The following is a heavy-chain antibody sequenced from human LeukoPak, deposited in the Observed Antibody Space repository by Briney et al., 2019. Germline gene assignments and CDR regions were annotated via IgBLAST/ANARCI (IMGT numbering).Heavy chain of an antibody. J-gene: IGHJ4*02. Sequence: GGSLRLSCAASGFTVSSNYMSWVRQAPGKGLEWVSVIYSGGSTYYADSVKGRFTISRDNSKNTLYLQMNSLRAEDTAVYYCARILTGYYYFDYWGQGTLVTASS. D-gene: IGHD3-9*01. CDR3: ARILTGYYYFDY. CDR1: GFTVSSNY. V-gene: IGHV3-53*01. CDR2: IYSGGST.